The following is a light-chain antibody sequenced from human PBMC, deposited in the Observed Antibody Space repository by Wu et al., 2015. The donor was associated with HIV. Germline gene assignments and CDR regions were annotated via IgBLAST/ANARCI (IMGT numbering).Light chain of an antibody. CDR2: GAS. V-gene: IGKV3D-15*01. CDR3: QQYINWPLT. CDR1: QSVSSK. Sequence: EIVMTQSPATLSVSPGERVTLSCRASQSVSSKLAWYQQKPGQAPRILIYGASTRATGIPVRFSGSGSGTEFTLTISSLQSEDFAVYYCQQYINWPLTFGGGTKVEIK. J-gene: IGKJ4*01.